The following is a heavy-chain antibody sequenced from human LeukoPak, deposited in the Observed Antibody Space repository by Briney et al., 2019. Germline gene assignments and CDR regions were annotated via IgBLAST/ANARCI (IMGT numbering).Heavy chain of an antibody. CDR2: INPSGGST. Sequence: ASVKVSCKASGYTFTSYYMHWVRQAPGQGLEWMGIINPSGGSTSYAQKFQGRVTMTRDTSTSTVYMELSSLRSEDTAVYYCARDLRRTINYDSSGSGADHWGQGTLVTVSS. J-gene: IGHJ5*02. V-gene: IGHV1-46*01. CDR1: GYTFTSYY. D-gene: IGHD3-22*01. CDR3: ARDLRRTINYDSSGSGADH.